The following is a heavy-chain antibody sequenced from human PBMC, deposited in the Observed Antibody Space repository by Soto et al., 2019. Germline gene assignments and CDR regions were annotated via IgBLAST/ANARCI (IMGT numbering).Heavy chain of an antibody. CDR3: ARVGGSSFDFDY. V-gene: IGHV4-59*01. CDR2: IYYSGST. CDR1: GGSISSYY. Sequence: SETLSLTCTVSGGSISSYYWSWIRQPPGKGLEWIGYIYYSGSTNYNPSLKSRVTISVDTSKNQFSLKLSSVTAADTAVYYCARVGGSSFDFDYWGQGTLVTVSS. D-gene: IGHD6-6*01. J-gene: IGHJ4*02.